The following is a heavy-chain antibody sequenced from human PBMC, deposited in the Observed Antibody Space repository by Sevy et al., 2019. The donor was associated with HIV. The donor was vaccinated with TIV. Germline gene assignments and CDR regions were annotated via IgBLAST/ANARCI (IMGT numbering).Heavy chain of an antibody. Sequence: GGSLRLSCAASGFTFSSYAMNWVRQAPGKGLEWVSGLSGSGGSTNCADSVKGRFTISRDNSKNTLYLQMSSLRAEDTAVYYCAKDRVWELGDAFDIWGQGTMVTVSS. CDR2: LSGSGGST. CDR3: AKDRVWELGDAFDI. CDR1: GFTFSSYA. D-gene: IGHD6-13*01. V-gene: IGHV3-23*01. J-gene: IGHJ3*02.